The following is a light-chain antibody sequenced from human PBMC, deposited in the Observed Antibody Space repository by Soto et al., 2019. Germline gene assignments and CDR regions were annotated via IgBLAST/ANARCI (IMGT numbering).Light chain of an antibody. Sequence: DILMTPSPSTLSGSVGDRATLICRASQSVSSCLAWYQQKPGQAPKLFIYDASTRATGIPARFSGSGSGTEFTLTISSLQSEDFAAYYCQQYNSYPETFGQGTKVDIK. V-gene: IGKV3-15*01. CDR2: DAS. CDR3: QQYNSYPET. J-gene: IGKJ1*01. CDR1: QSVSSC.